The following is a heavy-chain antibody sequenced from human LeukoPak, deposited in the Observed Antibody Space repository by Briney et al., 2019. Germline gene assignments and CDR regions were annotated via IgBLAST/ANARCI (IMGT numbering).Heavy chain of an antibody. CDR2: IIGSAVNT. CDR3: AKYTAGASYRGLDE. J-gene: IGHJ4*02. CDR1: GLTVSSYG. Sequence: GESLRLSRGASGLTVSSYGMSWVRQAPGKGLEWVSTIIGSAVNTYYADSVKGRFTISRYDSKNTAYLQMNSLRAEDTAVYSCAKYTAGASYRGLDEWGQGTLVTVSS. V-gene: IGHV3-23*01. D-gene: IGHD5-12*01.